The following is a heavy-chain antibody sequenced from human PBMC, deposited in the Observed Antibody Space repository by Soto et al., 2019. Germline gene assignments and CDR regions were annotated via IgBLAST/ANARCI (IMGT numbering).Heavy chain of an antibody. V-gene: IGHV3-21*04. CDR3: ARLVFGELYHNWFDP. J-gene: IGHJ5*02. D-gene: IGHD3-10*02. Sequence: PGGSLRLSCAASGFTFSSYSMNWVRQAPGKGLEWVSSISSSSSYIYYADSVKGRFTISRDNAKNSLYLQMNSLKASDTAMYYCARLVFGELYHNWFDPWGQGTLVTVSS. CDR1: GFTFSSYS. CDR2: ISSSSSYI.